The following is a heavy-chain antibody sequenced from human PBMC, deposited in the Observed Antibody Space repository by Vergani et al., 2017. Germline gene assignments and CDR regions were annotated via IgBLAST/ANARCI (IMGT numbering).Heavy chain of an antibody. J-gene: IGHJ4*02. Sequence: QVQLVQSGAEVKKPGASVKVSCKVSGYTLTELSMHWVRQAPGKGLEWMGGFDPEDGETIYAQKFQGRVTMTRNTSISTAYMELSSLRSEDTAVYYCARGGNIMVRGVIIYWGQGTLVTVSS. CDR3: ARGGNIMVRGVIIY. CDR1: GYTLTELS. V-gene: IGHV1-24*01. D-gene: IGHD3-10*01. CDR2: FDPEDGET.